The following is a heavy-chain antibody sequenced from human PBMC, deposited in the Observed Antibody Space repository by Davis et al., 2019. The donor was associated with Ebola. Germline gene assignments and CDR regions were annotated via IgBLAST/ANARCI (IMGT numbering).Heavy chain of an antibody. CDR2: INPKSGGT. Sequence: AASVTVSCKASGYTFIDNYIHWMRQAPGQGPEWMGWINPKSGGTKYAHRFQDWVTMTRDTSITTAYVELSGLTSDDTAIYYCARALSATYDYYVDVWGKGTAVTVSS. CDR3: ARALSATYDYYVDV. J-gene: IGHJ6*03. CDR1: GYTFIDNY. D-gene: IGHD2-8*01. V-gene: IGHV1-2*04.